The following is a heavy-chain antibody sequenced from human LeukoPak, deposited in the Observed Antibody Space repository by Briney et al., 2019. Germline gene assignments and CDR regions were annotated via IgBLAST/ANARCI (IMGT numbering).Heavy chain of an antibody. J-gene: IGHJ4*02. V-gene: IGHV4-39*07. CDR2: IYYSGST. CDR1: GGSISSSSYY. Sequence: SETLSLTCTVSGGSISSSSYYWGWIRQPPGKGLEWIGSIYYSGSTNYNPSLKSRVTISVDTSKNQFSLKLSSVTAADTAVYYCARYGPLMIRGVIRPNALGYWGQGTLVTVSS. CDR3: ARYGPLMIRGVIRPNALGY. D-gene: IGHD3-10*01.